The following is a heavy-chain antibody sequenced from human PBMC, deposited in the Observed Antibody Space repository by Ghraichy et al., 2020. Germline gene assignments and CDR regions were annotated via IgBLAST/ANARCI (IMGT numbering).Heavy chain of an antibody. J-gene: IGHJ4*02. V-gene: IGHV4-39*01. CDR3: ARRGVYYDSSGYYLGPPDY. CDR2: IYYSGST. Sequence: SETLSLTCTVSGGSISSVSYYWGWIRQPPGKGLEWIGSIYYSGSTYYNPSLKSRVTISVDTSKNQFSLKLSSVTAADTAVYYCARRGVYYDSSGYYLGPPDYWGQGTLVTVSS. CDR1: GGSISSVSYY. D-gene: IGHD3-22*01.